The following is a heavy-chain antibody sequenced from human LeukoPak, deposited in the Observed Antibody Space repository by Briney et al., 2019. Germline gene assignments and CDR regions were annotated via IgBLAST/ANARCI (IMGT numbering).Heavy chain of an antibody. CDR2: IHRSGST. D-gene: IGHD6-19*01. Sequence: SETLSLTCGVSGGSISNGNWWSWVRQPPGKGLEWIGEIHRSGSTNCNPSLKSRVAISVDTSKNQLSLKLSSVTAADTAMYYCAGGLQWLAHDCWGQGTLVTVSS. CDR3: AGGLQWLAHDC. J-gene: IGHJ4*02. CDR1: GGSISNGNW. V-gene: IGHV4-4*02.